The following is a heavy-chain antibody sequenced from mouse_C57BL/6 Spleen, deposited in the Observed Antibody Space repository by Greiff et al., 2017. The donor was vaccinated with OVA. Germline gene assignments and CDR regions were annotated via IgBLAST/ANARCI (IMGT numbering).Heavy chain of an antibody. CDR1: GFTFSSYG. CDR2: ISSGGSYT. J-gene: IGHJ1*03. Sequence: EVKVVESGGDLVKPGGSLKLSCAASGFTFSSYGMSWVRQTPDKRLEWVATISSGGSYTYYPDSVKGRFTISRDNAKNTLYLQMSSLKSEDTAMYYCARSSRRYFDVWGTGTTVTVSS. CDR3: ARSSRRYFDV. V-gene: IGHV5-6*01.